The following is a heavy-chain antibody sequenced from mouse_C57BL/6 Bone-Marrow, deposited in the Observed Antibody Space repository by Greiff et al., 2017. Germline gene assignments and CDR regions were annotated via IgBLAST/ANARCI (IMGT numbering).Heavy chain of an antibody. V-gene: IGHV1-59*01. CDR3: ARWGLLFDY. CDR1: GYTFTSYW. D-gene: IGHD1-1*01. J-gene: IGHJ2*01. Sequence: QVQLKQPGAELVRPGTSVKLSCKASGYTFTSYWMHWVKQRPGQGLEWIGVIDPSDSYTNYNQKFKGKATLTVDTSSSTAYMQLSSLTSEDSAVYYCARWGLLFDYWGEGTTLTVSS. CDR2: IDPSDSYT.